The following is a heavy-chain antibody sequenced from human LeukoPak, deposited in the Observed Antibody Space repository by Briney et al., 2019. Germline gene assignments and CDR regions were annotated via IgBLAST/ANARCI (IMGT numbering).Heavy chain of an antibody. CDR2: ISGRTGST. CDR1: GFTFSTNA. J-gene: IGHJ4*02. CDR3: AKCGNSGCHLIDY. V-gene: IGHV3-23*01. Sequence: GGSLRLSCAASGFTFSTNAMSWVRQAPGKGLEWVSAISGRTGSTYYSDSVKGRFTISRDNSKCTLYLQMDSLRAEDTAVYYCAKCGNSGCHLIDYWGQGTLVTVSS. D-gene: IGHD5-12*01.